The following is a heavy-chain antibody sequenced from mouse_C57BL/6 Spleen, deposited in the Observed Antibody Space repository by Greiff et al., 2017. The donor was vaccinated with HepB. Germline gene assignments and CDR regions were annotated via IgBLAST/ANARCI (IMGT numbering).Heavy chain of an antibody. CDR3: ATADRLYDGNENFDV. Sequence: QVQLQQPGAELVKPGASVKVSCKASGYTFTSYWMHWVKQRPGQGLEWIGRIHPSDSDTNSNQKFKGKATLTVDKSSSTAYMQLSSLTSEDSAVYYCATADRLYDGNENFDVWGTGTTVTVSS. CDR2: IHPSDSDT. V-gene: IGHV1-74*01. J-gene: IGHJ1*03. D-gene: IGHD2-1*01. CDR1: GYTFTSYW.